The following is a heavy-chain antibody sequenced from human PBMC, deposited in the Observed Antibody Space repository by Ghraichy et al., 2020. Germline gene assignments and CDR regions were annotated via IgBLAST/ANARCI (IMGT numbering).Heavy chain of an antibody. D-gene: IGHD3-3*01. CDR3: AKDRGRYDFWSGYLFQH. CDR1: GFTFSSYA. Sequence: GGSLRLSCAASGFTFSSYAMSWVRQAPGKGLEWVSAISGSGGSTYYADSVKGRFTISRDNSKNTLYLQMNSLRAEDTAVYYCAKDRGRYDFWSGYLFQHWGQGTLVTVSS. J-gene: IGHJ1*01. CDR2: ISGSGGST. V-gene: IGHV3-23*01.